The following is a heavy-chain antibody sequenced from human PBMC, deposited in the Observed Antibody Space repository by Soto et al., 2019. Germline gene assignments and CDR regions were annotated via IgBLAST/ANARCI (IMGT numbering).Heavy chain of an antibody. CDR3: TTDLPGSGSFTSYYHYGMDV. V-gene: IGHV3-23*01. Sequence: EVQMLESGGGLVHPGGSLRLSCAASGFTFSNYAMNWVRQAPGKGLEWVSSISGSGRNTYYADSVKGRLTISRDSSKNTLYLQMNSLRVEDTGVYYCTTDLPGSGSFTSYYHYGMDVWGQGTTVTVSS. CDR2: ISGSGRNT. CDR1: GFTFSNYA. D-gene: IGHD3-10*01. J-gene: IGHJ6*02.